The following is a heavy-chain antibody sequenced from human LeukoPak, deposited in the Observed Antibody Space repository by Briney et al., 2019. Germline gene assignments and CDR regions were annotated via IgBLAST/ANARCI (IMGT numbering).Heavy chain of an antibody. CDR1: GFTFSRSW. Sequence: GGSLRLSCAASGFTFSRSWMTWVRQAPGKGLEWVANIKEDGSEKYYLDSVKGRFTISRDNAKNSLYLQMNSLRAEDTAVYYCARDSSGGSGSYYNFDYWGQGTLVTVSS. J-gene: IGHJ4*02. D-gene: IGHD3-10*01. CDR3: ARDSSGGSGSYYNFDY. V-gene: IGHV3-7*01. CDR2: IKEDGSEK.